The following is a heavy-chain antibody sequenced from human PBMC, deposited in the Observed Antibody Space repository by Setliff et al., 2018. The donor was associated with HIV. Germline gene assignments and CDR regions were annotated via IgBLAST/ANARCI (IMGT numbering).Heavy chain of an antibody. D-gene: IGHD3-10*01. CDR1: GFTFSHYG. V-gene: IGHV3-30*02. CDR3: TRDPTPKELWFFSGYYSDY. CDR2: IASDVSKT. Sequence: GESLKISCVVSGFTFSHYGMHWVRQAPGKGLEWVTFIASDVSKTHIADSVKGRFTISRDNSKNMLYLQMNSLSADDTAVYYCTRDPTPKELWFFSGYYSDYWGQGTLVTVSS. J-gene: IGHJ4*02.